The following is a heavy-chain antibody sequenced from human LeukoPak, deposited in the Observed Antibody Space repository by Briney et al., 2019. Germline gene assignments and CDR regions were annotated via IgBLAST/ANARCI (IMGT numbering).Heavy chain of an antibody. V-gene: IGHV1-69*04. CDR3: ARDHLSSSDY. CDR1: GGTFSSYA. D-gene: IGHD3-3*02. Sequence: GASVKVSCKASGGTFSSYAISWVRQAPGQGLEWMGKIIPILGIANYAQKFQGRVTITADKSTSTAYMELSSLRSEDTAVYYCARDHLSSSDYWGQGTLVTVSS. J-gene: IGHJ4*02. CDR2: IIPILGIA.